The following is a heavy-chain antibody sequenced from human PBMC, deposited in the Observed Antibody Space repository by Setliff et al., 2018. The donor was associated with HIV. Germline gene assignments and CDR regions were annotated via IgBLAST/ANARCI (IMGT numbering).Heavy chain of an antibody. CDR3: ARHYGPIGYFDY. CDR1: GQSVSGYY. D-gene: IGHD4-17*01. Sequence: SETLSLTCAVYGQSVSGYYWSWIRQTPGKGLEWIGETSHSGKTNYNPSLQSRLTISADTSKNQFSLKLRSVTAADTAVYYCARHYGPIGYFDYWGQGALVTVSS. CDR2: TSHSGKT. J-gene: IGHJ4*02. V-gene: IGHV4-34*01.